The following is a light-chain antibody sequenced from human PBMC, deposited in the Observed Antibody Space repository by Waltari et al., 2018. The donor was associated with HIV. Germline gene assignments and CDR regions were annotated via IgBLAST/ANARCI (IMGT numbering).Light chain of an antibody. CDR1: GSDVGGYNY. J-gene: IGLJ3*02. CDR2: AVS. Sequence: QSALTQPAFVSGSRGESITISCTGTGSDVGGYNYVSWYQQQPGKAHKLLIYAVSNRPSGVSNRFSGSKSGNTASLTVSGLQTEDEADYYCSSYTNRVTWVFGGGTRLTVL. V-gene: IGLV2-14*01. CDR3: SSYTNRVTWV.